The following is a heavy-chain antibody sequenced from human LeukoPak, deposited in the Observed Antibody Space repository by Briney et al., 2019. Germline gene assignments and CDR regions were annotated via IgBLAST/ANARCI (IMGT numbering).Heavy chain of an antibody. V-gene: IGHV3-53*01. J-gene: IGHJ4*02. Sequence: GGSLRLSCAASGFIVSSSYMSWVRQAPGKGLEWVSVIYIDGSTYYADSVKGRFTISRDNSKNTLYLQMNSLRVGDTALYYCALGTRSGYDSGRFDYWGQGSLVTVSS. CDR3: ALGTRSGYDSGRFDY. CDR2: IYIDGST. CDR1: GFIVSSSY. D-gene: IGHD3-10*01.